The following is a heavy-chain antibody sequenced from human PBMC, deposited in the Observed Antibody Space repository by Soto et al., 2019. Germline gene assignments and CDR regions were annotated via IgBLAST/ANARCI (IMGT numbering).Heavy chain of an antibody. V-gene: IGHV6-1*01. J-gene: IGHJ6*02. D-gene: IGHD6-19*01. CDR2: TYYRSKWYN. Sequence: QTLSLTCAISGDSVSSNSAAWNWIRQSPSRGLEWLGRTYYRSKWYNDYAVSVKSRITINPDTSKNQFSLQLNSVTPEDTAVYYCARVSRVWYSSGWYSTKGYYYYYGMDVWGQGTTVTVSS. CDR3: ARVSRVWYSSGWYSTKGYYYYYGMDV. CDR1: GDSVSSNSAA.